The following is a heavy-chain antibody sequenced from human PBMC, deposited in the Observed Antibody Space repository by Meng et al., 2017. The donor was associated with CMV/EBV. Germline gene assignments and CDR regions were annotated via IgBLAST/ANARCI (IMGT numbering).Heavy chain of an antibody. CDR1: GFTFSNAW. V-gene: IGHV3-15*01. Sequence: GESLKISYAASGFTFSNAWMSWVRQAPGKGLEWVGRIKSKTDGGTTDYAAPVKGRFTISRDDSKNTLYLQMNSLKTEDTAVYYCTTHYYGSGSGVYWGQGTLVTVSS. J-gene: IGHJ4*02. CDR2: IKSKTDGGTT. D-gene: IGHD3-10*01. CDR3: TTHYYGSGSGVY.